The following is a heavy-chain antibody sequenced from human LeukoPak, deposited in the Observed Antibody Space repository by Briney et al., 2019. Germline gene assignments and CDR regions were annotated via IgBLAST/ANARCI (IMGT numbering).Heavy chain of an antibody. Sequence: ASVKVSCKASGGTFSSYAISWVRQAPGQGLEWMGRIIPIFGTANYAQKFQGRVTITTDESTSTAYMELSSPRSEDTAVYYCARGITMTLTPWKGNGNGYYFDYWGQGTLVTVSS. CDR2: IIPIFGTA. D-gene: IGHD3-22*01. V-gene: IGHV1-69*05. CDR1: GGTFSSYA. CDR3: ARGITMTLTPWKGNGNGYYFDY. J-gene: IGHJ4*02.